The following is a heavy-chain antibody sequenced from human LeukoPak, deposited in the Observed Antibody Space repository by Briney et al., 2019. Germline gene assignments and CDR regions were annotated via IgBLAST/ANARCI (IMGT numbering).Heavy chain of an antibody. CDR1: GYIFTSYW. CDR2: IDPSDSYT. CDR3: ARGLAADYDAVGNNWFDP. Sequence: GESLRISCKGSGYIFTSYWINWVRQTPGKGLEWMGRIDPSDSYTRYSPSFQGRVTISVDKSISTAYLQWSSLKASDTAMYYCARGLAADYDAVGNNWFDPWGQGTLVTVSS. V-gene: IGHV5-10-1*01. D-gene: IGHD4-17*01. J-gene: IGHJ5*02.